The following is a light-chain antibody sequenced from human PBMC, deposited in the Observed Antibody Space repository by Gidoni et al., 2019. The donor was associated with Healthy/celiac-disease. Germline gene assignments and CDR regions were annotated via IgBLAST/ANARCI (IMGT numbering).Light chain of an antibody. J-gene: IGLJ3*02. Sequence: QSALTQPASVSGSPGQSITIPCTGTSTDVGGYKYVSWYQQHPGKAPKLMIYDVSNRPSGVSNRFSGSKSGNTASLTISGLQAEDEADYYCSSYTSSSTNWVFGGGTKLTVL. V-gene: IGLV2-14*03. CDR1: STDVGGYKY. CDR3: SSYTSSSTNWV. CDR2: DVS.